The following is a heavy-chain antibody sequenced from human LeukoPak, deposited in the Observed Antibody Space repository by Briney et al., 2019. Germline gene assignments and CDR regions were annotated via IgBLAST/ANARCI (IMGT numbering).Heavy chain of an antibody. D-gene: IGHD5-12*01. CDR1: GFTFSGYW. V-gene: IGHV3-74*01. J-gene: IGHJ4*02. Sequence: PGGSLRLSCAASGFTFSGYWMHWVRQAPGKGLVWVSRMDTDGSSTTYADSVKGRFTISRDNAKNTLHLQMNSLRDDYTAVYYCARGALSGRTSYFDSWGQGTLVTVSS. CDR2: MDTDGSST. CDR3: ARGALSGRTSYFDS.